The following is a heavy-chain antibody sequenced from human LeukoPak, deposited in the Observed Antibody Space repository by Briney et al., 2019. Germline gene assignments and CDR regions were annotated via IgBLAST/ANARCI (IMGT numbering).Heavy chain of an antibody. J-gene: IGHJ4*02. D-gene: IGHD3-22*01. CDR2: ISSNGDTT. Sequence: GGSLRLSCAASGFSFSNYAMHWVRQAPGKGLEYVSSISSNGDTTYYANSVKGRFTISRDNSKNTLYLQMGSLRIEDTAVYYCARGSPPRRNYDSRGYYSYYFDYWGQGTLVTVSS. CDR3: ARGSPPRRNYDSRGYYSYYFDY. CDR1: GFSFSNYA. V-gene: IGHV3-64*01.